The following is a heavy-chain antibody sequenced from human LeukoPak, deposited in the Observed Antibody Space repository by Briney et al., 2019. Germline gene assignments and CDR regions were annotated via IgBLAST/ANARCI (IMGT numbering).Heavy chain of an antibody. J-gene: IGHJ3*02. CDR2: ISSSGSTI. Sequence: PGGSLRLSCAASGFTFSSYEMNWVRQAPGKGLEWVSYISSSGSTIYYADSVKGRFTISRDNAKNSLYLQMNSLRAEDTAVYCCARRGATRVAFDIWGQGTMVTVSS. CDR1: GFTFSSYE. V-gene: IGHV3-48*03. CDR3: ARRGATRVAFDI. D-gene: IGHD1-26*01.